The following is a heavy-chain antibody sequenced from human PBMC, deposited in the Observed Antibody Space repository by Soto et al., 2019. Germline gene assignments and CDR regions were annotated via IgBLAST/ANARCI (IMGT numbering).Heavy chain of an antibody. CDR2: IYYSGST. CDR3: ARDQRRVYYDSSPVYYYYGMDV. J-gene: IGHJ6*02. D-gene: IGHD3-22*01. V-gene: IGHV4-31*03. CDR1: GGSISSGGYY. Sequence: KPSETLSLTCTVSGGSISSGGYYWSWIRQHPGKGLEWIGYIYYSGSTYYNPSLKSRVTISVDTSKNQFSLKLSSVTAADTAVYYCARDQRRVYYDSSPVYYYYGMDVWGQGTTVTVSS.